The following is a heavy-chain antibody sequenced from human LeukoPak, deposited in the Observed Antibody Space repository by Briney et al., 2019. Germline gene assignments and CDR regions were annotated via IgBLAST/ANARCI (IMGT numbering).Heavy chain of an antibody. J-gene: IGHJ4*02. Sequence: GGSLRLSCVASGFTFSSDVMRWVPQAPGKGLEWVSSIGPRGDTYYIDSVKGRFTISRDNPKNTLYLQMSGLRADDTAIYYCVSGRRYFDNWGQGTLVTVSS. CDR1: GFTFSSDV. D-gene: IGHD2-15*01. CDR3: VSGRRYFDN. V-gene: IGHV3-23*01. CDR2: IGPRGDT.